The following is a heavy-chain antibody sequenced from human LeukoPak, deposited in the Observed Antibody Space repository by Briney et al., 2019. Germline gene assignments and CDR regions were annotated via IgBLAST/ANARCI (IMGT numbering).Heavy chain of an antibody. D-gene: IGHD6-19*01. CDR3: ARDKRVAVAGTYIYYYYMDV. CDR1: GASISSDSYY. J-gene: IGHJ6*03. CDR2: IYTSGST. V-gene: IGHV4-61*02. Sequence: SETLSLTCTVSGASISSDSYYWSWIRQPAGKGLEWIGRIYTSGSTNYNPSLKSRVTISVDTSKNQFSLKLSSVTAADTAVYYCARDKRVAVAGTYIYYYYMDVWGNGTTVTISS.